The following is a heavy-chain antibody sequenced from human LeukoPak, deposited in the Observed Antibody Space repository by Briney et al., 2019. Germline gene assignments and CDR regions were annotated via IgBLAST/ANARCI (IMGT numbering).Heavy chain of an antibody. J-gene: IGHJ4*02. CDR2: ISAYNGNT. CDR3: ARGMGATTVPGDY. Sequence: ASVKVSCKASGYTFTNYAMNWVRQAPRQGLEWMGWISAYNGNTNYAQKLQGRVTMTTDTSTSTAYMELRSLRSDDTAVYYCARGMGATTVPGDYWGQGTLVTVSS. CDR1: GYTFTNYA. V-gene: IGHV1-18*01. D-gene: IGHD1-26*01.